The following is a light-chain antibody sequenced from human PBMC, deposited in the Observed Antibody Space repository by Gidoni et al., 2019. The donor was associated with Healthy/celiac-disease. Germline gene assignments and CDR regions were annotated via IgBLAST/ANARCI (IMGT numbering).Light chain of an antibody. CDR2: EDN. CDR1: SGSIASNY. Sequence: NFMLTQPPSVSESPGKTVTISCTGSSGSIASNYVQWYQQRPSSAPTTVIYEDNQRPSGVPDRFSGSIDSSSNSASLTISGLKTEDEADYYCQSYDSSNHVVFGGGTKLTVL. J-gene: IGLJ2*01. CDR3: QSYDSSNHVV. V-gene: IGLV6-57*02.